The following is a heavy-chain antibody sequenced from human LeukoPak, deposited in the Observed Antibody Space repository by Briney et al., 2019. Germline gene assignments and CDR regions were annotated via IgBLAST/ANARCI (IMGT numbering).Heavy chain of an antibody. D-gene: IGHD3-9*01. J-gene: IGHJ4*02. CDR1: GCTFTSYG. V-gene: IGHV1-18*01. CDR3: ARDKDYDILTGYPPYAY. Sequence: GASVKVSCKASGCTFTSYGISWVRQAPGQGLEWMGWISAYNGNTNYAQKLQGRVTKTTDTSTSTAYMELRSLRSDDTAVYYCARDKDYDILTGYPPYAYWGQGTLVTVSS. CDR2: ISAYNGNT.